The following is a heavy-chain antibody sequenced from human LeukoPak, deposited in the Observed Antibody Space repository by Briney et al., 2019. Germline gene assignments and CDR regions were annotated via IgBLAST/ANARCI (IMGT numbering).Heavy chain of an antibody. V-gene: IGHV4-39*01. CDR1: GDSISSGSYY. CDR2: IYSSGST. D-gene: IGHD6-13*01. CDR3: ARLFASYSSSVMAPYYFDY. J-gene: IGHJ4*02. Sequence: SETLSLTCTVSGDSISSGSYYWTWIRQPAGKGLEWIGRIYSSGSTYYNPSLKSRVTISVDTSKNQFSLKLSSVTAADTAVYYCARLFASYSSSVMAPYYFDYWGQGTLVTVSS.